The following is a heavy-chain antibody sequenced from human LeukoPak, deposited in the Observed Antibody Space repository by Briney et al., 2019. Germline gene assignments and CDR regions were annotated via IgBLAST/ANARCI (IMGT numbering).Heavy chain of an antibody. CDR2: ISGSSGNT. J-gene: IGHJ4*02. CDR1: GFTFSSYA. D-gene: IGHD2-15*01. Sequence: PGGSLRLSCAASGFTFSSYAMNWVRQAPGKGLEWVSAISGSSGNTYYADSVKGRFTISRDNSRNTLYLQMNSLRAEDTAVYYCAKAQGYCRGGSCFSVVPPDYWGEGTLVTVSS. V-gene: IGHV3-23*01. CDR3: AKAQGYCRGGSCFSVVPPDY.